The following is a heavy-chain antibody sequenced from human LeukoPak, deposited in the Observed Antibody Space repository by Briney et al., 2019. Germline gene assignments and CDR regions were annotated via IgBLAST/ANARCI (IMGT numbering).Heavy chain of an antibody. CDR2: ISWNSGSI. CDR1: GFTFDDYA. CDR3: ARDQGSSWPYYYYYMDV. Sequence: GRSLRLSCAASGFTFDDYAMHWVRQAPGKGLEWVSGISWNSGSIGYADSVNGRFTISRDNAKNSLYLQMNSLRAEDTAVYYCARDQGSSWPYYYYYMDVWGKGTTVTVSS. J-gene: IGHJ6*03. V-gene: IGHV3-9*01. D-gene: IGHD6-13*01.